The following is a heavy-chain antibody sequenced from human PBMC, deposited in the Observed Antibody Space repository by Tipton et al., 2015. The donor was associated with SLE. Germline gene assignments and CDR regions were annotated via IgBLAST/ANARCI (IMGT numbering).Heavy chain of an antibody. CDR3: AREGLDAFDI. Sequence: TLSLTCAVYGGSFSGYYWSWIRQPPGKGLEWIGEINHSGSTNYNPSLKSRVTISVDTSKNQFSLKLSSVTAADTAVYYCAREGLDAFDIWGQRTMVTVSS. V-gene: IGHV4-34*01. CDR2: INHSGST. D-gene: IGHD5/OR15-5a*01. J-gene: IGHJ3*02. CDR1: GGSFSGYY.